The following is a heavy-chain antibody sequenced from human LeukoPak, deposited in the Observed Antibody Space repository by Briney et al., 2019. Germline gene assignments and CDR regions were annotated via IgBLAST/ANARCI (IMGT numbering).Heavy chain of an antibody. D-gene: IGHD1-26*01. CDR1: GGSVSGYY. Sequence: SETLSLTCAVYGGSVSGYYWSWIRQSPGKGLEWIGEINHSGSTNYNPSLKSRVTISVDTSKNQFSLKLSSVTAADTAVYYCASRSEPGELLASCFDYWAQEPLAPVP. V-gene: IGHV4-34*01. CDR2: INHSGST. J-gene: IGHJ4*02. CDR3: ASRSEPGELLASCFDY.